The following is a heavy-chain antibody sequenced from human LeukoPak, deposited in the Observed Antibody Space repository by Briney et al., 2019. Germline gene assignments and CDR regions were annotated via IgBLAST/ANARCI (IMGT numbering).Heavy chain of an antibody. V-gene: IGHV1-2*02. J-gene: IGHJ4*02. Sequence: ASVKVSCKGSGYTFSDYYLHWIRQAPGQGLEWMGWIDPASGATKYAQNFQGRVILTRDRSNRTAYMDLSRLTSDDTAFYYCARDTRLGYTGYDMPGDWGQGALVTVSS. D-gene: IGHD5-12*01. CDR1: GYTFSDYY. CDR3: ARDTRLGYTGYDMPGD. CDR2: IDPASGAT.